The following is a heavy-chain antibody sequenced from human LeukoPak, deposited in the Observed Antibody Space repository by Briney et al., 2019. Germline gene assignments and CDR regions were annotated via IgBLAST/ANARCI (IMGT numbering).Heavy chain of an antibody. J-gene: IGHJ4*02. CDR3: ARLGVSSSWYSDY. CDR1: GFTFSSYW. CDR2: IKQDGSEK. V-gene: IGHV3-7*01. Sequence: AGGSLRLSCAASGFTFSSYWMSWVRQAPGKGLEWVANIKQDGSEKYYVDSVKGRFTISRDNAKNSLYLQMNSLRAEDTAVYYCARLGVSSSWYSDYWGQGTLVTVSS. D-gene: IGHD6-13*01.